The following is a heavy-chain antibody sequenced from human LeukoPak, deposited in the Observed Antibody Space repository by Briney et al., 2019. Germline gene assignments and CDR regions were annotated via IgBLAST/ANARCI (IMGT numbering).Heavy chain of an antibody. V-gene: IGHV4-59*01. Sequence: PSETLSLTCTVPGGSISSYYWSWIRQPPGKGLEWIGYIYYSGSTNYNPSLKSRVTISVDTSKNQFSLKLSSVTAADTAVYYCARVDYYYDSSGYYLPGWYFDLWGRGTLVTVSS. CDR3: ARVDYYYDSSGYYLPGWYFDL. J-gene: IGHJ2*01. CDR1: GGSISSYY. D-gene: IGHD3-22*01. CDR2: IYYSGST.